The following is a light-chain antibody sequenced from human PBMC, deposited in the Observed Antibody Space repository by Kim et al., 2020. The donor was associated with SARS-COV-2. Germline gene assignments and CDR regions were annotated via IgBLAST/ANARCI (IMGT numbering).Light chain of an antibody. V-gene: IGLV1-40*01. CDR3: QSSDNGLDDYV. Sequence: QRVTITCTGSTSTTRAEYDVDRYHQLPATAPTILLYTDSNRPSGVPDGFSGSKSGTSASLAITGLQADDEAAYYCQSSDNGLDDYVFGTGTKVTVL. J-gene: IGLJ1*01. CDR2: TDS. CDR1: TSTTRAEYD.